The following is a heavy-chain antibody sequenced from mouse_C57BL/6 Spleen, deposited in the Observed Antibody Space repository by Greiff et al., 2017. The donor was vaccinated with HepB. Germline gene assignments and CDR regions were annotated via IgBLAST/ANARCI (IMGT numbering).Heavy chain of an antibody. CDR1: GFTFSEYY. J-gene: IGHJ4*01. V-gene: IGHV5-16*01. CDR2: INYDGSST. CDR3: AREGPLYAMDY. Sequence: EVKVVESEGGLVQPGSSMKLSCTASGFTFSEYYMAWVRQVPEKGLEWVANINYDGSSTYYLDSLKSRFIISRDNAKNILYLQMSSLKSEDTATYYCAREGPLYAMDYWGQGTSVTVSS.